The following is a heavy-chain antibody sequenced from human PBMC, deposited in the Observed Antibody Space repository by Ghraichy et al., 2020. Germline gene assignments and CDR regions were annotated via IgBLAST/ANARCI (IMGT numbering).Heavy chain of an antibody. CDR2: INPNSGGT. J-gene: IGHJ5*02. CDR1: GYTFTGYY. CDR3: ARGVVAATQFDP. V-gene: IGHV1-2*02. Sequence: ASVEVSCKASGYTFTGYYMHWVRQAPGQGLEWMGWINPNSGGTNYAQKFQGRVTMTRDTSISTAYMELSRLRSDDTAVYYCARGVVAATQFDPWGQGTLVTVSS. D-gene: IGHD2-15*01.